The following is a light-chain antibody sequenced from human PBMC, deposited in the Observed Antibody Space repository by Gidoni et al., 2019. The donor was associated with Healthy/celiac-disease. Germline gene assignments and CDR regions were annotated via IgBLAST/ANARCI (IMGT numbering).Light chain of an antibody. J-gene: IGLJ2*01. CDR3: NSRDSSGNHVV. CDR2: GKN. CDR1: SLRSHY. V-gene: IGLV3-19*01. Sequence: SSELTPDPAVSVALGPTVRITCQGDSLRSHYASWYRQKPGQAPVLVIYGKNNRPSGIPDRFSGSSSGNTASLTITGAQAEDEADYYCNSRDSSGNHVVFGGGTKLTVL.